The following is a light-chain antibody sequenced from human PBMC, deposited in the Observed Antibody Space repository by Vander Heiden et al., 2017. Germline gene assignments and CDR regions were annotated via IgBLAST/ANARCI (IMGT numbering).Light chain of an antibody. Sequence: QSVLTQPPSASGTPGPTVTISCSASHSNIGTNSVNWYHHLPGTAPKLLIYDDNQRPSGVPDRFSGSKPDTSASLAISGLQSEDEAHYYCATGDDSLNGVIFGGGTTLTV. CDR2: DDN. CDR3: ATGDDSLNGVI. J-gene: IGLJ2*01. CDR1: HSNIGTNS. V-gene: IGLV1-44*01.